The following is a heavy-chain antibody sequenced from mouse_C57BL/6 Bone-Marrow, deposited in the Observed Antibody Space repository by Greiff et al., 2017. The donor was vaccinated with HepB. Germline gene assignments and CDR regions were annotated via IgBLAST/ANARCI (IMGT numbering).Heavy chain of an antibody. J-gene: IGHJ4*01. V-gene: IGHV5-12*01. CDR3: ARRYGAMDY. D-gene: IGHD2-14*01. CDR1: GFTFSDYY. Sequence: VQLKESGGGLVQPGGSLKLSCAASGFTFSDYYMYWVRQTPEKRLEWVAYISNGGGSTYYPDTVKGRFTISRDNAKNTLYLQMSRLKSEDTAMYYCARRYGAMDYWGQGTSVTVSS. CDR2: ISNGGGST.